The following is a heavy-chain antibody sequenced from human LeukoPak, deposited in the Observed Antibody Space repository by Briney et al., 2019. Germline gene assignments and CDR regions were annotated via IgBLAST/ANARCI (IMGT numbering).Heavy chain of an antibody. V-gene: IGHV4-34*01. Sequence: SETLSLTCAVYGGSFSGYYWSWIRQPPGKGLEWIGEINHSGSTNYNPSLKSRVTISVDTSKNQFSLKLSSVTAADTAVYYCARGRGVATVGLRYWGQGTLVTVSS. CDR3: ARGRGVATVGLRY. CDR1: GGSFSGYY. CDR2: INHSGST. J-gene: IGHJ4*02. D-gene: IGHD5-12*01.